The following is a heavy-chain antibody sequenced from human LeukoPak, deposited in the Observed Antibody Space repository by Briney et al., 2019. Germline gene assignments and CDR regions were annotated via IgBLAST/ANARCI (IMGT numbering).Heavy chain of an antibody. Sequence: SETLSLTCAVYGGSFSGYYWSWIRQPPGEGLEWIGEINHSGSTNYNPSLKSRVTISVDTSKNQFSLKLSSVTAADTAVYYCARILRGAFYYYYYMDVWGKGTTVTVSS. CDR2: INHSGST. CDR1: GGSFSGYY. CDR3: ARILRGAFYYYYYMDV. V-gene: IGHV4-34*01. J-gene: IGHJ6*03. D-gene: IGHD3-3*01.